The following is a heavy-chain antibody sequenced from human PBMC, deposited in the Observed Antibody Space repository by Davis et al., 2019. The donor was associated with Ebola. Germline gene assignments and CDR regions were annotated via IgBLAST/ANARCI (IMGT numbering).Heavy chain of an antibody. J-gene: IGHJ4*01. CDR1: GFTFSGSA. Sequence: GGPLRLSCAVSGFTFSGSAMHWVRQASGKGLEWVGRIRSKANSYATAYAASVKGRFTISRDDSKNTAYLQMNSLKTEDTAVYYCTSGGYPFDYWGHGTLVTVSS. D-gene: IGHD1-26*01. CDR2: IRSKANSYAT. V-gene: IGHV3-73*01. CDR3: TSGGYPFDY.